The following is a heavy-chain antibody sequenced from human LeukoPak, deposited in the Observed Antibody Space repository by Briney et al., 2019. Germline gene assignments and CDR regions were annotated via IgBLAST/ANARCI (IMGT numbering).Heavy chain of an antibody. Sequence: ASVKVSCKASGYTFTSYYMHWVRQAPGQGLEWMGIINPSGGSTSYAQKFQGRVTMTRDTSTSTVYMELSSLRSEDPAVYYCARVGIQLWSWYYFDYWGQGTLVTVSS. D-gene: IGHD5-18*01. CDR2: INPSGGST. J-gene: IGHJ4*02. V-gene: IGHV1-46*01. CDR3: ARVGIQLWSWYYFDY. CDR1: GYTFTSYY.